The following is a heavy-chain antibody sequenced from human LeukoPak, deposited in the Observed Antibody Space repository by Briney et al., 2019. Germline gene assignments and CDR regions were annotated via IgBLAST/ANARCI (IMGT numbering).Heavy chain of an antibody. Sequence: ASVKVFCKASGYTFTSYAMNWVRQAPGQGLEWMGWINTNTGNQTYAQCFTGRFVFSLDTSVSTAYLQISSLKAEDTAVYYCARDLQLWAGYYMDVWGKGTTVTVSS. V-gene: IGHV7-4-1*02. CDR3: ARDLQLWAGYYMDV. D-gene: IGHD5-18*01. J-gene: IGHJ6*03. CDR1: GYTFTSYA. CDR2: INTNTGNQ.